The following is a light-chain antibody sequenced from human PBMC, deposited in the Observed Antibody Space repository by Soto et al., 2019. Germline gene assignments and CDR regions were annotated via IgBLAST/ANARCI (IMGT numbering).Light chain of an antibody. CDR1: QSIGSW. CDR2: KAS. Sequence: DIQMTQSPSTLSASVGDRVTITCRASQSIGSWLAWYQQKPGQAPKLLIYKASSLESGVPSSFSGSGSGTEFTLTISSLQPDDFATYYCQQYNSYATFGQGTKLEI. V-gene: IGKV1-5*03. CDR3: QQYNSYAT. J-gene: IGKJ2*01.